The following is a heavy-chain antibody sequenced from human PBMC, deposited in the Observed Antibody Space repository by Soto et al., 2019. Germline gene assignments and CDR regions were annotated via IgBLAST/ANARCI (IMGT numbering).Heavy chain of an antibody. J-gene: IGHJ6*02. CDR2: IIPLYGTA. Sequence: QVQLVQSGAEVKKPGSSVKVSCKASGDTFSIYGICWVRQAPVQGLEWMGGIIPLYGTAKYAQKFEGRVTISADESTSTAYMDLTTLGSDDTAVYYCAGEGRRGVGPPPFGMDVWGQGTMVTVSS. V-gene: IGHV1-69*01. CDR1: GDTFSIYG. D-gene: IGHD3-10*01. CDR3: AGEGRRGVGPPPFGMDV.